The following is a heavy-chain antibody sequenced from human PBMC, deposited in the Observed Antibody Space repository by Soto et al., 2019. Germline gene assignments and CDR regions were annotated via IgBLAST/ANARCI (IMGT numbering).Heavy chain of an antibody. Sequence: SETLSLTCAVYGGSFSGYYWSWIRQPPGKGLEWIGEINHSGSTNYNPSLKSRVTISVDTSKNQFSLKLSSVTAADTAVYYCARGRDVVVVAATGNWFDPWGQGTLVTVSS. J-gene: IGHJ5*02. CDR1: GGSFSGYY. CDR3: ARGRDVVVVAATGNWFDP. V-gene: IGHV4-34*01. CDR2: INHSGST. D-gene: IGHD2-15*01.